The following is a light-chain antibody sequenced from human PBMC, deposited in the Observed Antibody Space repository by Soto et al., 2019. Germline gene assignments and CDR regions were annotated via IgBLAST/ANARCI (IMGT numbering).Light chain of an antibody. V-gene: IGKV3-20*01. Sequence: EIVLTQSPGTLSLSPGERATLSCRASQRVGSSYLAWYQHKPDQAPRLLIYGASGRATGTPDRFSGSGSGTDFSLTTSRLEPEDSAVYYCQQYGNSPWTFGQGTKVDIK. J-gene: IGKJ1*01. CDR2: GAS. CDR3: QQYGNSPWT. CDR1: QRVGSSY.